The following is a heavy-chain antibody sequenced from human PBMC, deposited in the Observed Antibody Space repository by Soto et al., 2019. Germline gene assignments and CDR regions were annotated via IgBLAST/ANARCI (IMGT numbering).Heavy chain of an antibody. V-gene: IGHV3-23*01. CDR3: AKDQSNSNPLYYFDS. D-gene: IGHD3-22*01. J-gene: IGHJ4*02. CDR2: MSRTGDNT. CDR1: GFTFSIYA. Sequence: PGGSLRLSCAASGFTFSIYAMTWVRQSPGKGLEWVSSMSRTGDNTYYADSVKGRFTISRDNSKNTLYLQMNSLRAEDTAIYYCAKDQSNSNPLYYFDSWGQGTLVTVSS.